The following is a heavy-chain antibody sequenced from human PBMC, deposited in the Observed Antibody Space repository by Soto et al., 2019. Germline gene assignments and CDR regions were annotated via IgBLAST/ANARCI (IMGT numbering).Heavy chain of an antibody. J-gene: IGHJ3*02. D-gene: IGHD3-22*01. CDR2: IYWDDDK. CDR3: ARSSGYYSRDAFDI. V-gene: IGHV2-5*02. CDR1: GFSLSTSGVG. Sequence: QITLKESGPTLVKPTQTLTLTCTFSGFSLSTSGVGVGWIRQPPGKALEWLALIYWDDDKRYSPSLKSRLTIPKDTSKNQVVLTMTNMDPVDTATYYCARSSGYYSRDAFDIWGQGPMVTVSS.